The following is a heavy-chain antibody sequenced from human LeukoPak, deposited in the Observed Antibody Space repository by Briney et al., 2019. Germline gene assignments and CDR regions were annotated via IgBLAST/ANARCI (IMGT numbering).Heavy chain of an antibody. CDR2: IYTSGIT. D-gene: IGHD2-21*01. V-gene: IGHV4-4*07. J-gene: IGHJ3*02. CDR1: GGSISGYW. CDR3: ARVVIPDAFGAFNI. Sequence: KPSETLSLTCTVSGGSISGYWWSRIRQPAGKGLEWIGRIYTSGITNYNPSLKSRVTMSVDTSKNQFSLKLSSVTAADTAVYYCARVVIPDAFGAFNIWGQGTMVTVSS.